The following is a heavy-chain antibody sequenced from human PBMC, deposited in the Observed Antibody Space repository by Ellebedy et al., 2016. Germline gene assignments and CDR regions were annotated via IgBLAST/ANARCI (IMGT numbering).Heavy chain of an antibody. D-gene: IGHD6-13*01. Sequence: SETLSLXCAVSRGSISSGTYSWGWIRQPPGKGLEWIGYIFHSGNTYYNPSLKSRVTISVDRSKNQVSLKLTSVTAADTAVYYCARYGSTANTAGRWYFDYWGQGALVTVSS. CDR1: RGSISSGTYS. CDR3: ARYGSTANTAGRWYFDY. J-gene: IGHJ4*02. CDR2: IFHSGNT. V-gene: IGHV4-30-2*01.